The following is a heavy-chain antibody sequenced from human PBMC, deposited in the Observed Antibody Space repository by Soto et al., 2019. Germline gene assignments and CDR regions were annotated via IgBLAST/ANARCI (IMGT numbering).Heavy chain of an antibody. D-gene: IGHD2-15*01. CDR2: INPNSGGA. CDR3: ARGQGYCSGASCYSQSNFCYMDV. V-gene: IGHV1-2*04. J-gene: IGHJ6*03. CDR1: GYTFNGYY. Sequence: ASVKVSCKASGYTFNGYYMHWVRQAPGQGLEWMGWINPNSGGANYAQKFQGWVTMTRDTSISTAYMELGRLRSDDTAVYYCARGQGYCSGASCYSQSNFCYMDVWGEGTTVTVSS.